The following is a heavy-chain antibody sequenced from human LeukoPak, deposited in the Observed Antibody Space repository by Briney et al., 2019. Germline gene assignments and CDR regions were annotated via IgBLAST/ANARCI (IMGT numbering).Heavy chain of an antibody. D-gene: IGHD5-18*01. Sequence: PGGSLRLSCAASGFTFSSYWMSWVRQAPGKGLEWVANIKEDGSEKYYVDSVKGRFTISRDNAKNSLYLQMNSLRAEDTAVYYCAKRGPLDTAMGFDYWGQGTLVTVSS. CDR2: IKEDGSEK. CDR1: GFTFSSYW. CDR3: AKRGPLDTAMGFDY. V-gene: IGHV3-7*03. J-gene: IGHJ4*02.